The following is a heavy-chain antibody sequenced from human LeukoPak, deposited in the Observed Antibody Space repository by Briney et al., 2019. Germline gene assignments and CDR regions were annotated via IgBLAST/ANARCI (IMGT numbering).Heavy chain of an antibody. CDR2: INHSGST. CDR1: GGSFSGYY. Sequence: PSETLSLTCAVYGGSFSGYYWSRIRQPPGKGLEWIGEINHSGSTNYNPSLKSRVTISVDTSKNQFSLKLSSVTAADTAVYYCARAPSLWFGELFYFDYWGQGTLVTVSS. V-gene: IGHV4-34*01. D-gene: IGHD3-10*01. J-gene: IGHJ4*02. CDR3: ARAPSLWFGELFYFDY.